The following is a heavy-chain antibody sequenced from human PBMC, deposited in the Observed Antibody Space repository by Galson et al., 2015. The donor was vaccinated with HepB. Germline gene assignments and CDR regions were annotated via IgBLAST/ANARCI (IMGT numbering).Heavy chain of an antibody. CDR3: ARLRGSGDYFDY. D-gene: IGHD3-10*01. Sequence: SLRLSCAASGFTFSSYSMNWVRQAPGKGLEWVSSISSSSSYIYYADSVKGRFTISRDNAKNSLYLQMNSLRAEDTAVYYCARLRGSGDYFDYWGQGTLVTVSS. V-gene: IGHV3-21*01. J-gene: IGHJ4*02. CDR1: GFTFSSYS. CDR2: ISSSSSYI.